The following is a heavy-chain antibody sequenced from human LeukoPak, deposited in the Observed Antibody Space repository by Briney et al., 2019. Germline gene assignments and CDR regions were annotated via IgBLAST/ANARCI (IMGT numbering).Heavy chain of an antibody. CDR1: GATLSKIS. Sequence: ASVRVSCKVSGATLSKISIDWVRQAHGKGLEWMGSVGHEDGTTIHAQKFQGRFNMTVDTATDTAYMEMSSLMSEDTAIYYCATGPIVFDYWGQGTLVTVSS. CDR3: ATGPIVFDY. CDR2: VGHEDGTT. V-gene: IGHV1-24*01. J-gene: IGHJ4*02. D-gene: IGHD3-22*01.